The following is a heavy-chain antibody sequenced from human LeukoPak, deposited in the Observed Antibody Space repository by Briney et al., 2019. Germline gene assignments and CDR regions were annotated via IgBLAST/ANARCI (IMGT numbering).Heavy chain of an antibody. V-gene: IGHV3-21*01. CDR2: ISPGSSYI. J-gene: IGHJ3*01. CDR3: TRTNDFDV. Sequence: PGGSLRLSCAASGFTFTTYTVNWVRQAPGKGLEWASSISPGSSYIYYADSVKGRFTISRDNAKNALYLQMNSLRAEDTAVYYCTRTNDFDVWGQGTMVTVSS. CDR1: GFTFTTYT.